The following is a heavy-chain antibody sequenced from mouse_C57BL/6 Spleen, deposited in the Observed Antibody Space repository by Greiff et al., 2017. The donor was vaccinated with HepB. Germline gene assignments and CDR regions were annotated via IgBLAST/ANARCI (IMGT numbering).Heavy chain of an antibody. Sequence: VHVKQSGPELVKPGASVKISCKASGYSFTGYYMNWVKQSPEKSLEWIGEINPSTGGTTYNQKFKAKSTLTVDKSSSTAYMQLKSLTSEDSAVYYCARYGTVVAPGYFDVWGTGTTVTVSS. CDR2: INPSTGGT. D-gene: IGHD1-1*01. CDR3: ARYGTVVAPGYFDV. V-gene: IGHV1-42*01. CDR1: GYSFTGYY. J-gene: IGHJ1*03.